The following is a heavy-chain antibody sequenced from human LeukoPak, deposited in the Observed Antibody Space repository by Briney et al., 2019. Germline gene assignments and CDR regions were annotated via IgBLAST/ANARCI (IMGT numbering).Heavy chain of an antibody. CDR2: MNPNSGNT. J-gene: IGHJ5*02. CDR3: ARGSGWFGELLSNWFDP. Sequence: ASVKVSCKASGYTFTNYDINWVRQATGQGLEWMGWMNPNSGNTGYAQKFQGRVTITTNTSISTAYMELSSLRSEDTAVYYCARGSGWFGELLSNWFDPWGQGTLVTVSS. D-gene: IGHD3-10*01. V-gene: IGHV1-8*03. CDR1: GYTFTNYD.